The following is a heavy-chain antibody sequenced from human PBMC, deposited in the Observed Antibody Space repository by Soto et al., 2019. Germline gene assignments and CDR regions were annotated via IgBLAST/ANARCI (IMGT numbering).Heavy chain of an antibody. CDR3: ARGSGWYYY. J-gene: IGHJ4*02. CDR2: IHNSGST. V-gene: IGHV4-59*01. Sequence: SETLSLTCAVYGGSFSGYYWSWIRQPPGKGLEWIGYIHNSGSTNYNPSLKSRITISVDTSKNQLSLKVSSVTAADTAAYYCARGSGWYYYWGQGTLVTVSS. CDR1: GGSFSGYY. D-gene: IGHD6-19*01.